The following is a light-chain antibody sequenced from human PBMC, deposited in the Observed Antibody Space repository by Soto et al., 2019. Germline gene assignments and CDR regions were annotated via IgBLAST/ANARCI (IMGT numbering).Light chain of an antibody. V-gene: IGLV2-8*01. J-gene: IGLJ3*02. CDR1: SSDVGAYKY. Sequence: QSVLTQPPSASGSPGQSVTISCTGTSSDVGAYKYVSWYQQYPGKAPKLMIYEVSKRPSGVPDRVSGSKSGNTASLTVSGLQAEDEADYYCTSYVGSDIWVFGGGTKVTVL. CDR3: TSYVGSDIWV. CDR2: EVS.